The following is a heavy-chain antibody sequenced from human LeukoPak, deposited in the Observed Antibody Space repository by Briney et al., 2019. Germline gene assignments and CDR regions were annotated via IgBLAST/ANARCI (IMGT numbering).Heavy chain of an antibody. V-gene: IGHV2-5*01. CDR1: GISLSTSGVG. D-gene: IGHD4-23*01. CDR2: IYWNDNK. Sequence: SGPTLVKPTQTLTLTCTLSGISLSTSGVGVGWTRQPPGKALEWLALIYWNDNKRYSPSLKSRLTIANDTSKNQVVLTMTNVDPMDTATYYCVHGHIGFSNSYWLDPWGQGTLVTVSS. CDR3: VHGHIGFSNSYWLDP. J-gene: IGHJ5*02.